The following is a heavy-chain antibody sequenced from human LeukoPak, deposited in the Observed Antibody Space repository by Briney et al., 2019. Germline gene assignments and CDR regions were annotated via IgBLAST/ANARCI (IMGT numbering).Heavy chain of an antibody. J-gene: IGHJ4*02. CDR2: IYSGGST. V-gene: IGHV3-66*01. Sequence: GGSLRLSCAASGFTVSSNYMNRVRQAPGKGLEWVSVIYSGGSTYYADSVKGRFTISRDNSKNTLYLQMNSLRAEDTAVYYCARKRWLQSEFDYWGQGTLVTVSS. D-gene: IGHD5-24*01. CDR3: ARKRWLQSEFDY. CDR1: GFTVSSNY.